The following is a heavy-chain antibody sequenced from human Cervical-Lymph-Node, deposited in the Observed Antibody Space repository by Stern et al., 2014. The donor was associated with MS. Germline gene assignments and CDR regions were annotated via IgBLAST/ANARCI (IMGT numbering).Heavy chain of an antibody. CDR1: GGTFNTSA. CDR2: IIAILGTT. Sequence: QVQLVQSGAEVKKPASSVKVSCKASGGTFNTSAIRWVRQAPGQGLEWMGGIIAILGTTNYAQKFSGRVTITADKSTSTAYMWSSGLRYEYTAVYYCARDLGVGPIGSWGQGTVVTVSS. CDR3: ARDLGVGPIGS. J-gene: IGHJ4*02. V-gene: IGHV1-69*06. D-gene: IGHD1-26*01.